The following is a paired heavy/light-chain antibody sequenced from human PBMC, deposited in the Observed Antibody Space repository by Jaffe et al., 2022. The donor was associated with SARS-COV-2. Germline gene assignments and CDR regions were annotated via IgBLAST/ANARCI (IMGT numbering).Heavy chain of an antibody. V-gene: IGHV3-48*02. Sequence: EVQLVESGGGLVQPGGSLRLSCVASGFTFGYYSMNWVRQAPGKRLEWLSYISSGSQTVYYADSVRSRFTISRDNAKNSLYLQMNSLRDEDTAVYYCARDRPHDYGVRDHWGQGTLVTVSS. CDR1: GFTFGYYS. D-gene: IGHD4-17*01. J-gene: IGHJ4*02. CDR2: ISSGSQTV. CDR3: ARDRPHDYGVRDH.
Light chain of an antibody. CDR3: QHYSNWPPGS. J-gene: IGKJ2*03. Sequence: EIVMTQSPATLSVSPGERATLSCRASQTVSTNLAWYQHKPGQAPRLLIYAASARATDIPARFSGSGSGTEFTLTISSVQSEDFALYYCQHYSNWPPGSFGQGTKLEIK. CDR1: QTVSTN. CDR2: AAS. V-gene: IGKV3-15*01.